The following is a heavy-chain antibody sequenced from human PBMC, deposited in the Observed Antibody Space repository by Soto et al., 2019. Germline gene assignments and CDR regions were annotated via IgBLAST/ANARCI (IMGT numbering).Heavy chain of an antibody. Sequence: SETLSLTCTVSGGSISSGDYYWSWIRQPPGKGLEWIGYIYYSGSTYYNPSLKSRVTISVDTSKNQFSLKLSSVTAADTAVYYCARVSYYYDSRGYYHFWGKGTLVPVAS. V-gene: IGHV4-30-4*01. CDR3: ARVSYYYDSRGYYHF. CDR1: GGSISSGDYY. D-gene: IGHD3-22*01. J-gene: IGHJ4*02. CDR2: IYYSGST.